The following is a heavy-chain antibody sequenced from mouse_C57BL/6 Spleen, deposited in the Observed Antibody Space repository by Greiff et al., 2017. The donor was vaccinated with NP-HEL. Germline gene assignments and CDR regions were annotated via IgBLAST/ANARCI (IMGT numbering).Heavy chain of an antibody. J-gene: IGHJ3*01. V-gene: IGHV5-9*01. CDR2: ISGGGGNT. Sequence: EVKLMESGGGLVKPGGSLKLSCAASGFTFSSYTMSWVRQTPEKRLEWVATISGGGGNTYYPDRVKGRFTISRDNAKNTLYLQMSSLRSEDTALYYCARRGDDYDGGFAYWGQGTLVTVSA. CDR3: ARRGDDYDGGFAY. D-gene: IGHD2-4*01. CDR1: GFTFSSYT.